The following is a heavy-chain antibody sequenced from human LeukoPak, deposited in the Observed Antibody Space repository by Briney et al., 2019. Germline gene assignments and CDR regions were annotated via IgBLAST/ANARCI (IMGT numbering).Heavy chain of an antibody. J-gene: IGHJ4*02. CDR1: GYTFTSYG. V-gene: IGHV1-18*04. D-gene: IGHD3-10*01. Sequence: ASVKVSFKASGYTFTSYGISWVRQAPGQGVEGMGWISAYNGNTNYAQKLQGRVTMTTDTSTSTAYMELRSLRSDDTAVYYCARRMVRGAAIDYWGQGTLVTVSS. CDR3: ARRMVRGAAIDY. CDR2: ISAYNGNT.